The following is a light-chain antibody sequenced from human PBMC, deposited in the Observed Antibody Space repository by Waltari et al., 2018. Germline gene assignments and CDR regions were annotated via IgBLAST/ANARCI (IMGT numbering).Light chain of an antibody. J-gene: IGLJ2*01. CDR1: NIGSRN. Sequence: SFDLTQPLSVSVALGQTARLTCGGDNIGSRNEPWYQQKPGQAPVLVIYRDNNRPSGIPERFSGSNSGNTATLSISRAQAGDEADYFCQVWDSSSNAVFGGGTKLTVL. CDR2: RDN. V-gene: IGLV3-9*01. CDR3: QVWDSSSNAV.